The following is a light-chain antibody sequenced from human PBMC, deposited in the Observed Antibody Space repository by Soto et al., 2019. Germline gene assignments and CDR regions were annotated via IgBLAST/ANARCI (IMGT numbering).Light chain of an antibody. Sequence: DIQMTQSPSSLSASVGDRITITCRASQSISTYLNWYQQKPGGAPKLLIYAASNLQSGVPPRFSGSGSGTDFSLTISSLQPEDFATYDGQVSYEIPYTFGQGTKLEIK. V-gene: IGKV1-39*01. CDR1: QSISTY. J-gene: IGKJ2*01. CDR3: QVSYEIPYT. CDR2: AAS.